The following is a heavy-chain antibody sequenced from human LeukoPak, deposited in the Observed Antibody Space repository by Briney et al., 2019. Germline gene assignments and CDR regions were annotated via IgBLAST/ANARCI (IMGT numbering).Heavy chain of an antibody. D-gene: IGHD1-7*01. CDR1: GYTLTELS. CDR2: FDPEDGET. V-gene: IGHV1-24*01. J-gene: IGHJ6*02. CDR3: ATDLLELPNGMDV. Sequence: ASVTVSCTVSGYTLTELSMHWVRQAPGKGLEWMGGFDPEDGETIYAQKFQGRVTMTEDTSTDTAYMELSSLRSEDTAVYYCATDLLELPNGMDVWGQGTTVTVSS.